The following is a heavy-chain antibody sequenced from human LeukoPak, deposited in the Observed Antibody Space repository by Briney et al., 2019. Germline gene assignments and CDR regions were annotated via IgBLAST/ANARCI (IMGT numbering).Heavy chain of an antibody. CDR3: AREAVTIFALVRTQTTKRPHRFDP. CDR1: GYTLTELS. J-gene: IGHJ5*02. V-gene: IGHV1-24*01. D-gene: IGHD3-3*01. CDR2: FDPEDGET. Sequence: ASVKVSCKVSGYTLTELSLHWVRQAPGKGLEWMGGFDPEDGETIYAQKFQGRVTMTEDTSTDTAYMELSSLRSEDTAVYYYAREAVTIFALVRTQTTKRPHRFDPWGQGTLVTVSS.